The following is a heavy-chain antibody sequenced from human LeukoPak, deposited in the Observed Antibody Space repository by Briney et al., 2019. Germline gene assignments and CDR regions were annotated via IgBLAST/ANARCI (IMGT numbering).Heavy chain of an antibody. V-gene: IGHV1-2*02. CDR2: INPNSGGT. CDR3: ARECSSTSCNGGDAFDI. J-gene: IGHJ3*02. Sequence: GASVKVSCKASGYTFTGYYMHWVRQAPGQGLEWMEWINPNSGGTNYAQKFQGRVTMTRDTSISTAYMELSRLRSDDTAVYYCARECSSTSCNGGDAFDIWGQGTMVTVSS. CDR1: GYTFTGYY. D-gene: IGHD2-2*01.